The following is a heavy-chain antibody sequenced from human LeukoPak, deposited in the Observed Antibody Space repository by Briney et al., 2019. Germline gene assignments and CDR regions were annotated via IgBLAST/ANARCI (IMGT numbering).Heavy chain of an antibody. V-gene: IGHV4-34*01. J-gene: IGHJ6*02. D-gene: IGHD3-10*01. CDR2: INHSGST. CDR3: ARGRVTMVRGRYYYGMDV. Sequence: SETLSLTCAVYGESFSDYYWNWIRQPPGKGLEWIGEINHSGSTNYNPSLKSRVTISVDTSKNHFSLQLSSVTAADTAVYYCARGRVTMVRGRYYYGMDVWGQGTTVTVS. CDR1: GESFSDYY.